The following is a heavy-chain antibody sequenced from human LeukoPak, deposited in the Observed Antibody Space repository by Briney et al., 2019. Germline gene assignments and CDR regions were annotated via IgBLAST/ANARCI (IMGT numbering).Heavy chain of an antibody. J-gene: IGHJ2*01. CDR3: ARVPVLEWFPPWYFDL. D-gene: IGHD3-3*01. V-gene: IGHV1-2*02. Sequence: ASVKVSCKASGYTFTGYYMHWVRQAPGQGLEWMGWINPNSGGTNYAQKFQGRVTMTRDTSISTAYMELSRLRSDDTAVYYCARVPVLEWFPPWYFDLWGRGTLVTVSS. CDR2: INPNSGGT. CDR1: GYTFTGYY.